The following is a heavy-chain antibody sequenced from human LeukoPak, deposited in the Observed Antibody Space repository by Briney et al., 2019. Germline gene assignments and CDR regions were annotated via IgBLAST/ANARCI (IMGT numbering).Heavy chain of an antibody. V-gene: IGHV3-74*01. J-gene: IGHJ6*03. D-gene: IGHD5-18*01. CDR3: ARDQGEWGYSYGRRGGFYYYYYMDV. Sequence: GGSLRLSCAASGFTFSNYWMHWVRQAPGKGLVWVSRINSDGSSTNYADSVKGRFTISRDNAKNTLYLQMNSLRAEDTAVYYCARDQGEWGYSYGRRGGFYYYYYMDVWGKGTTVTISS. CDR2: INSDGSST. CDR1: GFTFSNYW.